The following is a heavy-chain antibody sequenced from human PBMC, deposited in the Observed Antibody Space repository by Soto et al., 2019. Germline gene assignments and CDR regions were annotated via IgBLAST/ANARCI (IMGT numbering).Heavy chain of an antibody. CDR2: ISSSSSYI. V-gene: IGHV3-21*01. J-gene: IGHJ3*02. CDR1: GFTFSSYS. D-gene: IGHD2-2*01. Sequence: GGSLRLSCAASGFTFSSYSMNWVRQAPGKGLEWVSSISSSSSYIYYADSVKGRFTISRDNAKNSLYLQMNSLRAEDTAVYYCARDRDIVVVPAALAIWGQGTMVTVSS. CDR3: ARDRDIVVVPAALAI.